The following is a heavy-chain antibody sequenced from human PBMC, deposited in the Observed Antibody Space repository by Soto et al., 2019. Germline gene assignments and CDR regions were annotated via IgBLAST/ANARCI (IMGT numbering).Heavy chain of an antibody. CDR2: MNPNSGNT. CDR1: GYTFTSYD. Sequence: QVQLVQSGAEVKKPGASVKVSCKASGYTFTSYDINWVRQATGQGLERMGWMNPNSGNTGYAQKFQGRVTMTRNTSISTAYMELSSMRSEDTAVYYCARGFPRHAYGDSVEYFQHWGQGTLVTVSS. CDR3: ARGFPRHAYGDSVEYFQH. V-gene: IGHV1-8*01. D-gene: IGHD4-17*01. J-gene: IGHJ1*01.